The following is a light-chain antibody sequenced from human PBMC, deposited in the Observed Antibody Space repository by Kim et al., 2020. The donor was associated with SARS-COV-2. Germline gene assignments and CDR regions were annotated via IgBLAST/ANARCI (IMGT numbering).Light chain of an antibody. V-gene: IGKV4-1*01. J-gene: IGKJ2*01. Sequence: DIVMTQSPDSLAVSLGERATINCKSSQSILYTSNNKNYLAWYQQKPGQPPKLLIYWASTRESRVPDRFSGSGSGTDFTLTISSLQAEDVAVYYCQQYYRPWYTFGQGTKLEI. CDR3: QQYYRPWYT. CDR1: QSILYTSNNKNY. CDR2: WAS.